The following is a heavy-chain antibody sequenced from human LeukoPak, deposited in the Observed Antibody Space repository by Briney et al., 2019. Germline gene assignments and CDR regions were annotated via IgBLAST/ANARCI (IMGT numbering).Heavy chain of an antibody. J-gene: IGHJ3*02. Sequence: ASVKVSCKASGYTFTSYYMHWVRQAPGQGLEWMGIINPSGGSTSYAQKFQGRVTMTRDTSTSTVYMELSSLRSEDTAVYCCARYYGDYVGAFDIWGQGTMVTVPS. CDR2: INPSGGST. V-gene: IGHV1-46*01. CDR1: GYTFTSYY. D-gene: IGHD4-17*01. CDR3: ARYYGDYVGAFDI.